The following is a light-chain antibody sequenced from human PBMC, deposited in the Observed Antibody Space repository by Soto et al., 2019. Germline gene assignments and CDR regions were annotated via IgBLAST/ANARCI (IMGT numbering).Light chain of an antibody. J-gene: IGKJ5*01. CDR2: GAS. CDR3: QQAASFPIT. V-gene: IGKV3-20*01. CDR1: QSVSNNY. Sequence: EIVLTQSPGTLSLSPGERATLSCRASQSVSNNYLAWYQQKPGQAPRLLIYGASNRATGIPDRFSGSGSATDFTLTINSLQPEDFATYYCQQAASFPITFGQGTRLEIK.